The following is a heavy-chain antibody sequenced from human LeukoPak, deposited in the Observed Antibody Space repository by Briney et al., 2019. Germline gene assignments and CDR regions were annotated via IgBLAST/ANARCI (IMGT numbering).Heavy chain of an antibody. J-gene: IGHJ4*02. CDR1: GGTFSSYA. CDR2: IIPIFGTA. V-gene: IGHV1-69*13. Sequence: SVKVSCKASGGTFSSYAISWVRQAPGQGLEWMGGIIPIFGTANYAQKFQGRVTITADESTSTAYMELSSLRSEDTAVYYCARVANYDFWSGYNPFGYWGQGTLVTVSS. D-gene: IGHD3-3*01. CDR3: ARVANYDFWSGYNPFGY.